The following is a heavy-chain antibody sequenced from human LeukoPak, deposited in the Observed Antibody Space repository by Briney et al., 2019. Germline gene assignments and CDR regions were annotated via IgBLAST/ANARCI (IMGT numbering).Heavy chain of an antibody. CDR2: ISSSGSTI. D-gene: IGHD3-10*01. CDR1: GFTFSSYE. CDR3: AELGITMIGGV. Sequence: WGSLRLSCAASGFTFSSYEMNWVRQAPGRGLEWVSYISSSGSTIYYADSVKGRFTISRDNAKNSLYLQMNSLRAEDTAVYYCAELGITMIGGVWGKGTTVTISS. J-gene: IGHJ6*04. V-gene: IGHV3-48*03.